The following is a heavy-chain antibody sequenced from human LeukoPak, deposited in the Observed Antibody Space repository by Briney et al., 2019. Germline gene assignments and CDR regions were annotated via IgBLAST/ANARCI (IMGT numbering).Heavy chain of an antibody. CDR3: ARDGGWGSDY. V-gene: IGHV3-7*03. J-gene: IGHJ4*02. Sequence: GGSLRLSCAASGFNFTSHWMNWVRQAPGKGLEWVADIKGDGSGRYYVDSVRGRFTISRDNSKNTLYLQMSNLRVDDTAVYYCARDGGWGSDYWAQGTLVTVSS. CDR1: GFNFTSHW. D-gene: IGHD3-16*01. CDR2: IKGDGSGR.